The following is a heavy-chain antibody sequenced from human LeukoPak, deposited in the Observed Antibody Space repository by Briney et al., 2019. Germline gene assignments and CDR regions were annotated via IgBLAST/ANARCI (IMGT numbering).Heavy chain of an antibody. J-gene: IGHJ1*01. Sequence: PSETLSLTCTVSGVSISTSCWSWIRQSPGRGLEWVGYRCDDGRDLYNPSLRSRVSRVTISVDASEKQFSLSLRSVTAADSAMYYCARTTRVTPDGRAEYFEDWGQGTLVIVSS. D-gene: IGHD4-11*01. CDR3: ARTTRVTPDGRAEYFED. CDR1: GVSISTSC. V-gene: IGHV4-59*03. CDR2: RCDDGRD.